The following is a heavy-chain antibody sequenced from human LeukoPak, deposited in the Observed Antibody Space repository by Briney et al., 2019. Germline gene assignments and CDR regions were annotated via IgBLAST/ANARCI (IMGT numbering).Heavy chain of an antibody. J-gene: IGHJ3*02. D-gene: IGHD2-2*02. V-gene: IGHV1-18*01. Sequence: ASVKVSCKASGYTFTSYGISWVRQAPGQGLEWMGWISAYNVNTNYAQKLQGRVTMTTDTSTSTAYMELRSLRSDDTAVYYCANYCSSSSCHTRRAFDIWGQGTMVTVSS. CDR3: ANYCSSSSCHTRRAFDI. CDR2: ISAYNVNT. CDR1: GYTFTSYG.